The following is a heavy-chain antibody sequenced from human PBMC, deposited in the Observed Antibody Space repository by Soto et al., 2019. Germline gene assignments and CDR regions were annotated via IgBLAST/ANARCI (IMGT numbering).Heavy chain of an antibody. CDR1: GFTFSSYA. V-gene: IGHV3-30-3*01. CDR3: ARSIHPYNWFDP. Sequence: GSLRLSCASSGFTFSSYAMHWVRQAPGKGLEWVAVISYDGSNKYYADSVKGRFTISRDNSKNTLYLQMNSLRAEDTAVYYCARSIHPYNWFDPWGQGTLVTVSS. CDR2: ISYDGSNK. J-gene: IGHJ5*02.